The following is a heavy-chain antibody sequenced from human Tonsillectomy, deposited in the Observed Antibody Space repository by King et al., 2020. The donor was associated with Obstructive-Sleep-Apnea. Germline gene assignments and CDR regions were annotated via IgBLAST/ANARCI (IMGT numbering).Heavy chain of an antibody. CDR3: AKGRYNYYGMDV. J-gene: IGHJ6*02. CDR2: ISWDGGST. CDR1: GFTFDDYT. Sequence: VQLVESGGVVVQPGGSLRLSCAASGFTFDDYTMHWVRQAPGKGLEWVSLISWDGGSTYYADSVKGRFTISRDNSKNSLYLQMNSLSTEDTALYYCAKGRYNYYGMDVWGQGTTVTVSS. V-gene: IGHV3-43*01.